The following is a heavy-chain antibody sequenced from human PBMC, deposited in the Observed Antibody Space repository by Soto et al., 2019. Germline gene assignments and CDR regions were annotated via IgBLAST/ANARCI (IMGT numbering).Heavy chain of an antibody. V-gene: IGHV3-48*01. D-gene: IGHD1-26*01. J-gene: IGHJ4*02. CDR1: GFTFNTYS. Sequence: GGSLRLSCAASGFTFNTYSMSWVRQAPGKGLEWVSYISSSSTSISYADSVKGRFTVSRDNAKNSMYLQMNSLRPEDTAVYFCARDQKRKLPHFFDYWGQGTLVTVSS. CDR2: ISSSSTSI. CDR3: ARDQKRKLPHFFDY.